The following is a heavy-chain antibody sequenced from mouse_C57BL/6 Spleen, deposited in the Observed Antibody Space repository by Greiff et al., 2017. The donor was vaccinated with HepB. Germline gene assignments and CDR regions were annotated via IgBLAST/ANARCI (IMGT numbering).Heavy chain of an antibody. CDR3: ASITTTVSFDY. V-gene: IGHV14-2*01. CDR1: GFNIKDYY. D-gene: IGHD1-1*01. CDR2: IDPEDGET. J-gene: IGHJ2*01. Sequence: EVQLQQSGAELVKPGASVKLSCTASGFNIKDYYMHWVKQRTEQGLERIGRIDPEDGETKYARKFQGKATITADTSSSTAYLQLSSLTSGDTAVYYCASITTTVSFDYWSKGTTLTVSA.